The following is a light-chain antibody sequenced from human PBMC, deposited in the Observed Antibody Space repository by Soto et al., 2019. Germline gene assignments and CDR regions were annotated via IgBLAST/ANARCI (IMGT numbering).Light chain of an antibody. V-gene: IGKV1-9*01. CDR1: QDISTY. CDR3: QQRDSDPPWT. Sequence: IQLTQSPSSLSASVGDRVNITCRASQDISTYLAWYQQHPGRAPKLLVFLASTLESGVPSRFSGSGSGTDFTLPISSLQPDDVAAYYGQQRDSDPPWTFGHGTRVEIK. CDR2: LAS. J-gene: IGKJ1*01.